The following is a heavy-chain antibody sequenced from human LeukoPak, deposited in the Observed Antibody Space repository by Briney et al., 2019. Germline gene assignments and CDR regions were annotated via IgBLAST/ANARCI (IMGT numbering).Heavy chain of an antibody. J-gene: IGHJ6*03. CDR3: TRTSDILTGYTPREAYYYYYHMDV. D-gene: IGHD3-9*01. CDR2: IRSKANSYAT. CDR1: GFTFSGSA. V-gene: IGHV3-73*01. Sequence: PGGSLKLSCAASGFTFSGSAMHWVRQASGKGLEWVVRIRSKANSYATVYAASVKGRFTISRDDSKNTAYLQMNSLKTEDTAVYYCTRTSDILTGYTPREAYYYYYHMDVWGKGTTVTISS.